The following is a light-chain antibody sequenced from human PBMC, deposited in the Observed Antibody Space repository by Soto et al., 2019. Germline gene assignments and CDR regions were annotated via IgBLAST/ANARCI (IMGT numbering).Light chain of an antibody. Sequence: DIQMTQSPSTLSGSVGDRVTITCRASHTISSWLAWYQQKPGKAPNLLIYKASTLKSGVPSRFSASGSGTEFTLTISGVQPDDIATYYCQQYSTFWTFGQGTKV. CDR3: QQYSTFWT. V-gene: IGKV1-5*03. CDR2: KAS. CDR1: HTISSW. J-gene: IGKJ1*01.